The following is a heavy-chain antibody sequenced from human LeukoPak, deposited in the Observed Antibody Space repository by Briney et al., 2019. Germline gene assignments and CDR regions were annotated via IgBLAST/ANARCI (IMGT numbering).Heavy chain of an antibody. V-gene: IGHV3-48*03. Sequence: GGSLRLSCGASGFTFSNYEMNWVRQAPGKGLEWVSYISSKGDTIYYGDTVKGRFTISRDNTKNPLYLHMNSLRAEDTAIYYCARQPVTTRFEYYFDYWGQGTLVTVSS. CDR3: ARQPVTTRFEYYFDY. D-gene: IGHD4-17*01. CDR1: GFTFSNYE. CDR2: ISSKGDTI. J-gene: IGHJ4*02.